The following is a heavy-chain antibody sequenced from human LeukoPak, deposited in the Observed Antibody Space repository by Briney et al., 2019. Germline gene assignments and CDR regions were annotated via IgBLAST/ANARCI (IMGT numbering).Heavy chain of an antibody. Sequence: GGSLRLSCAASGFTFSSYSMNWVRQAPGKGLEWVSYISSSSSTIYYADSVKGRFTISRDNAKNSLYLQMNSLRAEDTAVYYCARVSYYYDSSGYSFDYWGQGTLVTVSS. CDR3: ARVSYYYDSSGYSFDY. D-gene: IGHD3-22*01. J-gene: IGHJ4*02. V-gene: IGHV3-48*04. CDR1: GFTFSSYS. CDR2: ISSSSSTI.